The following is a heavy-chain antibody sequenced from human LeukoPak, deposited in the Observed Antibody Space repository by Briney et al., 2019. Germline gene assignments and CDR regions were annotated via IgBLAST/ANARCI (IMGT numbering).Heavy chain of an antibody. D-gene: IGHD3-22*01. CDR2: IIPIFGTA. Sequence: ASVKVSCKASGYTFTSYGISWVRQAPGQGLEWMGGIIPIFGTANYAQKFQGRVTITADESTSTAYMELSSLRSEGTAVYYCARVQTHDYYDSSGYFYYFDYWGQGTLVTVSS. J-gene: IGHJ4*02. CDR3: ARVQTHDYYDSSGYFYYFDY. CDR1: GYTFTSYG. V-gene: IGHV1-69*13.